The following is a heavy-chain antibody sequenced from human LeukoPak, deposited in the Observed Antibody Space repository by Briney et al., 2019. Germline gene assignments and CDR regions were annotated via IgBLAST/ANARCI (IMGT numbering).Heavy chain of an antibody. CDR2: ISSSSNTI. CDR3: ARRHGSSWADFDY. D-gene: IGHD6-6*01. J-gene: IGHJ4*02. Sequence: GSLRLSCAASGFTFSSYSMNWVRQAPGKGLEWVSYISSSSNTIYYADSVKGRFTISRDNAKNLLYLQMNSLRDEDTAVYYCARRHGSSWADFDYWGQGTLVTVSS. V-gene: IGHV3-48*02. CDR1: GFTFSSYS.